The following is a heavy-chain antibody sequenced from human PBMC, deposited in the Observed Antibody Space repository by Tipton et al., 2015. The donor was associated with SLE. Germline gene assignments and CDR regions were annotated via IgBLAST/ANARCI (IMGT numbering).Heavy chain of an antibody. CDR1: GFTFSSYV. D-gene: IGHD2-21*01. V-gene: IGHV3-23*01. Sequence: GSLRLSCAASGFTFSSYVMTWVRQAPGKGLEWVSSISGTGGGGHSYYADSVKGRFTISRDNSKNTVYLQMNSLRREDTALYYCAQGCDTYCFRLDSWGQGTLVTVSP. CDR3: AQGCDTYCFRLDS. CDR2: ISGTGGGGHS. J-gene: IGHJ5*01.